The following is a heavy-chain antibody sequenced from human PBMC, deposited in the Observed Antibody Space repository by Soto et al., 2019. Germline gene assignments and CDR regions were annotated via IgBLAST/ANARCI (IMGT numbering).Heavy chain of an antibody. D-gene: IGHD2-8*01. CDR2: INAGNGNT. V-gene: IGHV1-3*01. CDR3: ANKKIGHCTNGVCYPFDY. Sequence: ASVKVSFKASGYTFTSYAMHWVRQAPGQRLEWMGWINAGNGNTKYSQKFQGRVTITRDTSASTAYMELSSLRSEDTAVYYCANKKIGHCTNGVCYPFDYWGQGTLVTVSS. CDR1: GYTFTSYA. J-gene: IGHJ4*02.